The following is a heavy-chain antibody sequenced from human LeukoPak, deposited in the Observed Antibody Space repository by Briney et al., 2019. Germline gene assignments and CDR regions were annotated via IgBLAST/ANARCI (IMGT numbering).Heavy chain of an antibody. V-gene: IGHV3-74*01. CDR1: GFTFSSYS. D-gene: IGHD3-10*01. J-gene: IGHJ4*02. CDR3: ARDGMTYGRHFDY. CDR2: INSDGSGT. Sequence: GGSLRLSRAASGFTFSSYSINWVRQAPGKGLVWVSRINSDGSGTRYADCVKGRFTISRDNAKSTVYLQMNSLRTDDTAVYYCARDGMTYGRHFDYWGQGILVTVSS.